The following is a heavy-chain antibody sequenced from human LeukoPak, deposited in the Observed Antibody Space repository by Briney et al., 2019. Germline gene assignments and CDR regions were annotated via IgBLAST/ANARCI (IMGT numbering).Heavy chain of an antibody. CDR1: GGSISSGGYS. Sequence: PSQTLSLTCAVSGGSISSGGYSWSWIRQPPGKGLEWIGYIYHSGSTYYNPSLKSRVTISVDRSKNQFSLKLSSVTAADTAVYHCARGRELRYSGGVFDYWGQGTLVTVSS. J-gene: IGHJ4*02. CDR3: ARGRELRYSGGVFDY. D-gene: IGHD3-9*01. V-gene: IGHV4-30-2*01. CDR2: IYHSGST.